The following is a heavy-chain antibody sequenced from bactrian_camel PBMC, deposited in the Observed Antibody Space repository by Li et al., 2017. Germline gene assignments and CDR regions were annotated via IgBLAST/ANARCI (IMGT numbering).Heavy chain of an antibody. CDR3: TKGGSWWEYDY. CDR2: IDINSGKI. D-gene: IGHD7*01. CDR1: GPTYRRYC. Sequence: HVQLVESGGGSVQAGGSLRLSCAASGPTYRRYCHGWFRQAPGKGREGVASIDINSGKILYADSVKGRFTVSRDNAKNTAYLQLNGLKTEDMAMYYCTKGGSWWEYDYWGQGTQVTVS. J-gene: IGHJ4*01. V-gene: IGHV3-2*01.